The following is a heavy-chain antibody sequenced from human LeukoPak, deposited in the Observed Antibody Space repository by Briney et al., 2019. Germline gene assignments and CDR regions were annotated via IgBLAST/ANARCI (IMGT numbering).Heavy chain of an antibody. J-gene: IGHJ6*03. CDR1: GYRFTNYW. CDR3: ARRGSSPSTNYYYYYYMDV. Sequence: GESLKISCKASGYRFTNYWIGWVRQMPGKGLEWMGIIYPGDSDTRYGPSFQGQVTISADTSINTAYLQWSSLKASDTATYYCARRGSSPSTNYYYYYYMDVWGKGTTVTVSS. D-gene: IGHD3-16*01. V-gene: IGHV5-51*01. CDR2: IYPGDSDT.